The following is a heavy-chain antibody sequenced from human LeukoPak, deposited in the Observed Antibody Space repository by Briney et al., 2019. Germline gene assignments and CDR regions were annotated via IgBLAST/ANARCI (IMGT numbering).Heavy chain of an antibody. CDR3: ASGETTVTTSTDWYFDL. CDR2: IIPIFGTA. CDR1: GYTFTSYY. V-gene: IGHV1-69*05. Sequence: GASVKVSCKASGYTFTSYYMHWVRQAPGQGLEWMGGIIPIFGTANYAQKFQGRVTITTDESTSTAYMELSSLRSEDTAVYYCASGETTVTTSTDWYFDLWGRGTLVTVSS. J-gene: IGHJ2*01. D-gene: IGHD4-17*01.